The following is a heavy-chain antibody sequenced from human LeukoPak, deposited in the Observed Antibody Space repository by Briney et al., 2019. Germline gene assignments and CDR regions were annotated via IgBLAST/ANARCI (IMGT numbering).Heavy chain of an antibody. CDR1: GGSISSFY. Sequence: SATLSLTCTVSGGSISSFYWSWIRQPAGKGLEWIGRIYTSGSTNYNPSLKSRVTMSVDTSKNQFSLKLSSVTAADTAVYYCARNERVGSSWYGGGHYFDYWGQGTLVTVSS. V-gene: IGHV4-4*07. J-gene: IGHJ4*02. D-gene: IGHD6-13*01. CDR3: ARNERVGSSWYGGGHYFDY. CDR2: IYTSGST.